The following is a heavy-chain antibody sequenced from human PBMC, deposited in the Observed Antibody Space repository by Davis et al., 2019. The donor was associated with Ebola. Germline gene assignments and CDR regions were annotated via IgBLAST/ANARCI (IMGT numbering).Heavy chain of an antibody. J-gene: IGHJ2*01. V-gene: IGHV1-8*01. CDR2: MNPNSGNT. CDR3: ARGIFWYFDL. Sequence: ASVKVSCKASGYTFTTYDINWVRQATGQGLEWMGWMNPNSGNTGYAQKFQGRVTMTRDTSISTAYMKLSSLRSEDTAMYYCARGIFWYFDLWGRGTLVTVSS. CDR1: GYTFTTYD.